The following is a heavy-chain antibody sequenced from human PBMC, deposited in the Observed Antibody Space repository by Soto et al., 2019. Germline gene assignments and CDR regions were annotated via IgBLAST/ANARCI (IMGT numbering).Heavy chain of an antibody. Sequence: SETLSLTCTVSGGSISSGGYYWSWIRQHPGKGLEWIGYIYYSGSTYYNPSLKSRVTISVDTSKNQFSLKLSSVTAADTAVYYCARGPEPKEIQLWPRAEPFDYWGQGTLVTVSS. CDR3: ARGPEPKEIQLWPRAEPFDY. CDR1: GGSISSGGYY. D-gene: IGHD5-18*01. V-gene: IGHV4-31*03. CDR2: IYYSGST. J-gene: IGHJ4*02.